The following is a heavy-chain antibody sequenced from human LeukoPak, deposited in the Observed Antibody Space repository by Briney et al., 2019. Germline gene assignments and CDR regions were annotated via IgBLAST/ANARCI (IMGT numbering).Heavy chain of an antibody. V-gene: IGHV3-11*04. CDR2: ISSSGSTI. CDR1: GFTFSDYY. Sequence: GGSLRLSCAASGFTFSDYYMSWIRQAPGKGLEWVSYISSSGSTIYYADSVKGQFTISRDNAKNSLYLQMNSLRAEDTAVYYCARGETEYNWNHHAFDIWGQGTMVTVSS. CDR3: ARGETEYNWNHHAFDI. D-gene: IGHD1-20*01. J-gene: IGHJ3*02.